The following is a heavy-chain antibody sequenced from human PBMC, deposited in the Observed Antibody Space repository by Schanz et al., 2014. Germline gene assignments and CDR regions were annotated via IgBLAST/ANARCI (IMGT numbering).Heavy chain of an antibody. CDR2: MSYNGNT. J-gene: IGHJ4*02. CDR1: GYTFTSYY. Sequence: QVQLVQSGAEVKKPGASVKVSCKASGYTFTSYYMHWLRQAPGQGFEWMAWMSYNGNTKYAQSLQGRVTVTRDTSTSTSYMELRSLTSDDTAVYYCARDVPINDYWGQGTPVTVSS. CDR3: ARDVPINDY. D-gene: IGHD2-2*01. V-gene: IGHV1-18*04.